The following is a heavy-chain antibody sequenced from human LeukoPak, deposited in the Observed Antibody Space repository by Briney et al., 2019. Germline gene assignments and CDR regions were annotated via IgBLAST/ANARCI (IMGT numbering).Heavy chain of an antibody. Sequence: GGSLRLSCAASGFTFSNAWMAWVRQAPGKGLEWVGRIKSNTDGGTTDHAAPVKGRFTISRDDSKNTLYLHMNSLKIEDTAVYYCSRDLAFWGQGTLVTVSS. CDR2: IKSNTDGGTT. V-gene: IGHV3-15*01. CDR1: GFTFSNAW. J-gene: IGHJ4*02. CDR3: SRDLAF.